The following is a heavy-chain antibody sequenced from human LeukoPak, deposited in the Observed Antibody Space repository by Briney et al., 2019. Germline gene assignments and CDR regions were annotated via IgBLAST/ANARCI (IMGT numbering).Heavy chain of an antibody. Sequence: PGGSLRLSCAASGFTFSSYWMHWVRQAPGKGLVWVSRINSDGSTTTYADSVKGRSTISRDNAKNTLYLQMNSLRAEDTAVYYCARVTYYYGSGSLAVYYFDYWGQGTLVTVSS. V-gene: IGHV3-74*01. CDR3: ARVTYYYGSGSLAVYYFDY. CDR1: GFTFSSYW. J-gene: IGHJ4*02. CDR2: INSDGSTT. D-gene: IGHD3-10*01.